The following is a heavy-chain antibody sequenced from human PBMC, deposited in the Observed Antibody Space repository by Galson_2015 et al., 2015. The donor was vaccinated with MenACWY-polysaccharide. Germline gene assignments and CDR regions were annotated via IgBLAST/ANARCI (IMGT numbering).Heavy chain of an antibody. CDR3: ARWGVVSEPY. Sequence: SLRLSCAASGYYFSTYALSWVRQAPGTGLEWVSSISSDGNSQYYAESLKGRFTISRDNAKNSLYLQMSFLRADDSAVYYCARWGVVSEPYWGQGTLVTVSS. CDR2: ISSDGNSQ. D-gene: IGHD4-23*01. V-gene: IGHV3-21*01. CDR1: GYYFSTYA. J-gene: IGHJ4*02.